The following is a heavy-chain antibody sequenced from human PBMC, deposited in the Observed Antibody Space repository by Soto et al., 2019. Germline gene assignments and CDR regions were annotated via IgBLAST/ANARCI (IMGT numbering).Heavy chain of an antibody. Sequence: GGSKRVSCTASGFNIIRNYMSWIRKDTGKGLEWVSVIYSGGSTSYADSVKGRFTISRDNSKNTVYLQMNSLRAEDTAVYYCARDLGRDSNQHWGQGTQVTVSS. CDR1: GFNIIRNY. V-gene: IGHV3-53*01. J-gene: IGHJ1*01. D-gene: IGHD4-4*01. CDR2: IYSGGST. CDR3: ARDLGRDSNQH.